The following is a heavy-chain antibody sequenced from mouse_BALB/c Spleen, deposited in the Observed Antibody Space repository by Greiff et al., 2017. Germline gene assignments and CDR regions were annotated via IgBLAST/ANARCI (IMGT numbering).Heavy chain of an antibody. CDR1: GYSFTSYW. CDR3: TRSYYGSSSAWYFDV. Sequence: VQLKQSGTVLARPGASVKMSCKASGYSFTSYWMHWVKQRPGQGLEWIGAIYPGNSDTSYNQKFKGKAKLTAVTSASTAYMELSSLTNEDSAVYYCTRSYYGSSSAWYFDVWGAGTTVTVSS. J-gene: IGHJ1*01. D-gene: IGHD1-1*01. V-gene: IGHV1-5*01. CDR2: IYPGNSDT.